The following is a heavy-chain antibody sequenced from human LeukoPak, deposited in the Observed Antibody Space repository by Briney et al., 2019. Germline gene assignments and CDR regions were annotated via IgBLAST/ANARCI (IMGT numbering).Heavy chain of an antibody. D-gene: IGHD3-10*01. J-gene: IGHJ4*02. CDR3: ARLLSRGFDY. CDR1: GGXISSYY. CDR2: ISYTGST. V-gene: IGHV4-59*01. Sequence: SETLSLTCSVSGGXISSYYCSWIRQPPRKGLEWIVYISYTGSTNYNPSFKSRVNISVDTSKNKFSLKLRSVTAADTAVYYCARLLSRGFDYWGQGALVTVSS.